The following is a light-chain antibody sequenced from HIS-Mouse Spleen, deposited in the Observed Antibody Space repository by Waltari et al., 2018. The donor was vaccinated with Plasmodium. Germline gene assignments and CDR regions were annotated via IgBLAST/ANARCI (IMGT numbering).Light chain of an antibody. Sequence: SHELTQPPSVSVSPGQPARITCSGDALPKKYAYWYQQKSGQAPVLVIYEDSKRPSGIPERVSGSSSGTMATLTISGAQVEDEADYYCYSTDSSGNHRVFGGGTKLTVL. J-gene: IGLJ3*02. CDR2: EDS. CDR3: YSTDSSGNHRV. V-gene: IGLV3-10*01. CDR1: ALPKKY.